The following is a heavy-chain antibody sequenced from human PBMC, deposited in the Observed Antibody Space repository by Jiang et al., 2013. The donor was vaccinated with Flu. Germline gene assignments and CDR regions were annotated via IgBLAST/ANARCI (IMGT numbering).Heavy chain of an antibody. V-gene: IGHV2-5*02. D-gene: IGHD2-8*01. J-gene: IGHJ4*02. Sequence: KPTQTLTLTCTFSGFSLSTRGVGVGWIRQPPGKALEWLAIIYWDDDERHSPSPSLRDRLTITKDTSKNQVVLTLTNMDPVDTAIYYCAYHRPDDSVKGVCPYFDFWGQGALVTVSS. CDR2: IYWDDDE. CDR1: GFSLSTRGVG. CDR3: AYHRPDDSVKGVCPYFDF.